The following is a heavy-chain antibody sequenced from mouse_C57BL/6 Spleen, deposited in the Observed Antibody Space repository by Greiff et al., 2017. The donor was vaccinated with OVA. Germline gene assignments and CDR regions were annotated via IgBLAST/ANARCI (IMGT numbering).Heavy chain of an antibody. CDR1: GYTFTSYW. CDR3: ARSPDYYAMDY. Sequence: VQLQQPGAELVKPGASVKLSCKASGYTFTSYWMHWVKQRPGQGLEWIGMIHPNGGSTNYTEKFKSKATLTVDKSSSTAYMQLSSLTSEDSAVYYCARSPDYYAMDYWGQGTSVTVSS. J-gene: IGHJ4*01. V-gene: IGHV1-64*01. CDR2: IHPNGGST.